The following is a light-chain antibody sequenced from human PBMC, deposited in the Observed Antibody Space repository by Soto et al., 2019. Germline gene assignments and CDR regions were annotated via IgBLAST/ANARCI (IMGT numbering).Light chain of an antibody. CDR1: QSVSSNY. V-gene: IGKV3-20*01. Sequence: ETVLTQSPGTLSLSPGQTATLSCRASQSVSSNYFAWYQQKPGQAPRLLIFGASSRATAIPDRFSGSGSGTDFALTISRLEPEDFAVYYCQQYGNSPLTFGQGTKLEMK. CDR2: GAS. J-gene: IGKJ2*01. CDR3: QQYGNSPLT.